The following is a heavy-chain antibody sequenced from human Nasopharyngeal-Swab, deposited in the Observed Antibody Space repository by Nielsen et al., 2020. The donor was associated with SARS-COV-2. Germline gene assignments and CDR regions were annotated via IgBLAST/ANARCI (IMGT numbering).Heavy chain of an antibody. J-gene: IGHJ6*02. Sequence: GESLKISCAASGFTFSSYAMSWVRQAPGKGLEWVSAISGSGGSTYYADSVKGRFTISRDNSKNTLYLQMNSLRAEDTAVYYCAKGGYSSSWYEAPYYYYYYGMDVWGQGTTATVSS. D-gene: IGHD6-13*01. CDR1: GFTFSSYA. CDR3: AKGGYSSSWYEAPYYYYYYGMDV. CDR2: ISGSGGST. V-gene: IGHV3-23*01.